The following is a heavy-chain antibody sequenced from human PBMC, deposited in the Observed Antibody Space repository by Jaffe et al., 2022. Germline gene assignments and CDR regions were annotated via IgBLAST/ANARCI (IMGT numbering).Heavy chain of an antibody. J-gene: IGHJ4*02. CDR1: GFTFSSYG. CDR2: IRYDGSNK. D-gene: IGHD3-10*01. CDR3: AKLWFGENRPYFDY. Sequence: QVQLVESGGGVVQPGGSLRLSCAASGFTFSSYGMHWVRQAPGKGLEWVAFIRYDGSNKYYADSVKGRFTISRDNSKNTLYLQMNSLRAEDTAVYYCAKLWFGENRPYFDYWGQGTLVTVSS. V-gene: IGHV3-30*02.